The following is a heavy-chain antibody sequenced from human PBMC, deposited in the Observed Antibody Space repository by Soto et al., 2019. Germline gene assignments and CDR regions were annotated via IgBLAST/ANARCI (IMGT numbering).Heavy chain of an antibody. J-gene: IGHJ6*02. CDR2: ISAYNGNT. CDR3: ARDDIGASRNGMDV. CDR1: GYTFTSYG. D-gene: IGHD2-15*01. Sequence: QVQLVQSGAEVKKPGASVKVSFKASGYTFTSYGISWGRQAPGQGREWMGWISAYNGNTNYAQKLQGRVTMTTDTSTSTAYMALRSLRSDDTAVYYCARDDIGASRNGMDVWCQGTTVTVSS. V-gene: IGHV1-18*01.